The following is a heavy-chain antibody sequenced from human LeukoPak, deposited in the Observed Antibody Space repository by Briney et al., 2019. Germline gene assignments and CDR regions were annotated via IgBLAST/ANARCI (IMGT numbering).Heavy chain of an antibody. CDR3: ARYCGGDCYLNY. J-gene: IGHJ4*02. CDR2: ISAYNGNT. V-gene: IGHV1-18*04. D-gene: IGHD2-21*02. Sequence: ASVKVSCKASGYTFTGYYMHWVRQAPGQGLEWMGWISAYNGNTNYAQKLQGRVTMTTDTSTSTAYMELRSLRSDDTAVYYCARYCGGDCYLNYWGQGTLVTVSS. CDR1: GYTFTGYY.